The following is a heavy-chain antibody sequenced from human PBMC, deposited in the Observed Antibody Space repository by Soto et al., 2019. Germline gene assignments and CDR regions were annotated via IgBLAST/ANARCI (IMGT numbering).Heavy chain of an antibody. V-gene: IGHV3-23*01. D-gene: IGHD6-13*01. CDR1: RLTFSNYA. CDR2: ISGSGDTA. Sequence: EVQVLESGGGLVQPGGSLRLSCVISRLTFSNYALNWVRQAPGKGLEWVSSISGSGDTAYYADSVKGRFTISRDNSKNTLYLQMNSLRVEDTALYYCAKADYSYSWAPGDYWGQGTLGTVSA. CDR3: AKADYSYSWAPGDY. J-gene: IGHJ4*02.